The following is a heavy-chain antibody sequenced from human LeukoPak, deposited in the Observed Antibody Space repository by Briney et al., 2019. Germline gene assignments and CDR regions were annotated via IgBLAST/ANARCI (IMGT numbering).Heavy chain of an antibody. CDR3: ARHWETSSWYVDY. CDR2: ISYSGST. CDR1: GGSISSYY. J-gene: IGHJ4*02. Sequence: SETLSLTCTVSGGSISSYYWSWIRQPPGKGLEWIGYISYSGSTNYNPSLKSRVTMSVDTSKNQLSLKLSSVTAADTAVYYCARHWETSSWYVDYWGQGTLVTVSS. V-gene: IGHV4-59*08. D-gene: IGHD6-13*01.